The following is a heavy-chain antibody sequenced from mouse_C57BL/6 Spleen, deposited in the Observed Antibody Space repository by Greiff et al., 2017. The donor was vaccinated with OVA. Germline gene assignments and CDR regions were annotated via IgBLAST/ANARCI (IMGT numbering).Heavy chain of an antibody. CDR2: IYPGDGDT. J-gene: IGHJ3*01. Sequence: QVQLQQSGPELVKPGASVKISCKASGYAFSSSWMNWVKQRPGKGLEWIGRIYPGDGDTNYNGKFKGKATLTADKSSSTAYMQLSSLTSEDSAVYFCAREETLGFAYWGQGTLVTVSA. CDR1: GYAFSSSW. V-gene: IGHV1-82*01. CDR3: AREETLGFAY.